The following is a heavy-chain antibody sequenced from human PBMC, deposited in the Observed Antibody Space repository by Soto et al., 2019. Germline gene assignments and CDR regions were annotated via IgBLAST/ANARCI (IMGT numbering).Heavy chain of an antibody. J-gene: IGHJ4*02. CDR2: ISAYNGNT. V-gene: IGHV1-18*01. D-gene: IGHD3-10*01. CDR1: GYTFTSYG. Sequence: QVKLGQSGAEVKKPGASVKVSCKASGYTFTSYGISWVRQAPGQGLEWMGWISAYNGNTNYAQKLQGRVIMTRDTSTSTAYMELRSLRSDDTAVYYCARDHGSGKNLGRWEDYWGQGTLVTVSS. CDR3: ARDHGSGKNLGRWEDY.